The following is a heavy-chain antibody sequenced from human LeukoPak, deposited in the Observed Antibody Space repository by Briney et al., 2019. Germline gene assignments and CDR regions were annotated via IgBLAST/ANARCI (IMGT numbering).Heavy chain of an antibody. J-gene: IGHJ4*02. CDR1: GYTFISYN. CDR2: VNPRSGDA. Sequence: ASVKVSCKASGYTFISYNINWLRQATGQGLEWMGWVNPRSGDAGYLQKFQGRLTITGDSSIDTAYMDLSGLSSEDTAVYYCAKDRHWLALDDWGQGTLVTVSS. CDR3: AKDRHWLALDD. V-gene: IGHV1-8*03. D-gene: IGHD6-19*01.